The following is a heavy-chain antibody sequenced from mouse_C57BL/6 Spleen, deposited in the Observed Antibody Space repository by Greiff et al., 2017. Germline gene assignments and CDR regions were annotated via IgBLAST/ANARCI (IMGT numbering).Heavy chain of an antibody. Sequence: EVQVVESGGGLVKPGGSLKLSCAASGFTFSDYGMHWVRQAPEKGLEWVAYISSGSSTIYYADTVKGRFTISRDNAKNTLFLQMTSLRSEDTAMYYCARNLLWFFAYWGQGTLVTVSA. J-gene: IGHJ3*01. CDR3: ARNLLWFFAY. CDR1: GFTFSDYG. V-gene: IGHV5-17*01. D-gene: IGHD2-2*01. CDR2: ISSGSSTI.